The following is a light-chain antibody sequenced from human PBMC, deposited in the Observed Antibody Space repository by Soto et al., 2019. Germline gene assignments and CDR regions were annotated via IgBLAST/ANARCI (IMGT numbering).Light chain of an antibody. J-gene: IGKJ1*01. Sequence: EIVLTQSPGTLSLSPGQRATLCCRASQSVSSSYLAWYQQKPGQAPRLLIYGASSRATGIPDRFSGSGSGTDFTLTISRLEPEDFAVYYCQQQGTFGQGTKVDIK. CDR2: GAS. CDR1: QSVSSSY. CDR3: QQQGT. V-gene: IGKV3-20*01.